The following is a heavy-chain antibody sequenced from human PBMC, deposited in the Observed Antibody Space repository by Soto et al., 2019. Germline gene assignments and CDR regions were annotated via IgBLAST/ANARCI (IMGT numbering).Heavy chain of an antibody. V-gene: IGHV3-15*01. D-gene: IGHD4-17*01. CDR1: GFTFSNAW. CDR2: IKSKTDGGTT. J-gene: IGHJ3*02. CDR3: TTPVDYGDYDDAFDI. Sequence: GGSLRLSCAASGFTFSNAWMSWVRQAPGKGLEWVGRIKSKTDGGTTDYAAPVKGRFTISRDDSKNTLYLQMNSLKTEDTAVYYCTTPVDYGDYDDAFDIWGQGTMVTVSS.